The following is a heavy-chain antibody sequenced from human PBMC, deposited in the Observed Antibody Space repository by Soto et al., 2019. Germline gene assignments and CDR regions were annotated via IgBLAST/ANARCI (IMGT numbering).Heavy chain of an antibody. CDR3: ARGSKGSSWYAYWFEP. V-gene: IGHV1-8*01. D-gene: IGHD6-13*01. J-gene: IGHJ5*02. Sequence: QVQLVQSGAEVKKPGASVKVSCKASGYTFTSYDINWVRQATGQGVEWMGWMNPNSGNTGYGQKIQGRVTMTRNTSISTDYMELSSLRSEDTAVYYCARGSKGSSWYAYWFEPWGQGTLVTVSS. CDR1: GYTFTSYD. CDR2: MNPNSGNT.